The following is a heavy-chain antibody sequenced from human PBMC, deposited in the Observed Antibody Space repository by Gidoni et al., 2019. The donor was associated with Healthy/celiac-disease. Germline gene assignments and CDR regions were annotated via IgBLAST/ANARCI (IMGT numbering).Heavy chain of an antibody. Sequence: EVQLVESGGGLVQLGGSLRLSCAASGFTFSSYWMPWVRQAPGKGLVWVSRINSDGSSTSYADSVKGRFTISRDNAKNTLYLQMNSLRAEDTAVYYCARGVRYHRADLDYWGQGTLVTVSS. V-gene: IGHV3-74*01. CDR3: ARGVRYHRADLDY. CDR2: INSDGSST. CDR1: GFTFSSYW. D-gene: IGHD3-9*01. J-gene: IGHJ4*02.